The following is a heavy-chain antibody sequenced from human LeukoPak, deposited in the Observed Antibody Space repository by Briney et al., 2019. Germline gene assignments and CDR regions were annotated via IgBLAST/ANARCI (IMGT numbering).Heavy chain of an antibody. CDR2: INWNGGST. CDR1: GFTFDDYG. CDR3: ARNYDSSGYYSAFDY. D-gene: IGHD3-22*01. V-gene: IGHV3-20*04. J-gene: IGHJ4*02. Sequence: PGGSLRLSCAASGFTFDDYGMSWVRQAPGKGLEWVSGINWNGGSTGYADSVKGRFTISRDNAKNSLYLQMNSLRAEDTALYYCARNYDSSGYYSAFDYWGQGTLVTVSS.